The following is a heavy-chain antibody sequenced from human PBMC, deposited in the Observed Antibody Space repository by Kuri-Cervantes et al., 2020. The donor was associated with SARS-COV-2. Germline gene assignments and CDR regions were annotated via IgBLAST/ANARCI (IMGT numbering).Heavy chain of an antibody. D-gene: IGHD4-23*01. CDR2: IRSKAYGGTT. CDR1: GFTFSSYS. V-gene: IGHV3-49*04. CDR3: TRLPYGGNIYCFDY. Sequence: GGSLRLSCAASGFTFSSYSMSWVRQAPGKGLEWVGFIRSKAYGGTTEYAASVKGRFTISRDDSKSIAYLQMNSLKTEDTAVYYCTRLPYGGNIYCFDYWGQGTLVTVSS. J-gene: IGHJ4*02.